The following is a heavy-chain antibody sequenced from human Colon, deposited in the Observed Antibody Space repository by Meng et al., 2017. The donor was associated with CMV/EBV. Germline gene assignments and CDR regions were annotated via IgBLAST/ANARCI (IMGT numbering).Heavy chain of an antibody. CDR2: ISAYNGNT. V-gene: IGHV1-18*01. CDR1: GYTFTSYG. Sequence: ASVKVSCKASGYTFTSYGISWVRQAPGQGLEWMGWISAYNGNTNYAQKLQGRVTMTTDTSTSTAYMELRSLRSDDTAVYYCARDRLCYYYYYGMDVWGQGTTVTVSS. CDR3: ARDRLCYYYYYGMDV. J-gene: IGHJ6*02.